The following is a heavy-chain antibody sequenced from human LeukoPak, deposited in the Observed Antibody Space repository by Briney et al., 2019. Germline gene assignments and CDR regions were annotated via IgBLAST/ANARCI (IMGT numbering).Heavy chain of an antibody. J-gene: IGHJ4*02. V-gene: IGHV3-30*01. CDR2: ISYDGGNT. CDR3: ARDSTYYYGSGSSGPHYFDY. D-gene: IGHD3-10*01. CDR1: GFTFSSFA. Sequence: GGSLRLSCAASGFTFSSFAMHWVRQAPGKGLEWVAVISYDGGNTYYADSVKGRFTISRDNSKNTLYLQLNSLRAEDTAVYYCARDSTYYYGSGSSGPHYFDYWGQGTLVTVSS.